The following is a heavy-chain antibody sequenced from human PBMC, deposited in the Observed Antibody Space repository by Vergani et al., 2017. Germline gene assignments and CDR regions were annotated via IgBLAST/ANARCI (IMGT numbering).Heavy chain of an antibody. V-gene: IGHV1-69*01. CDR2: IIPIFGTA. CDR1: GGTFSSYA. J-gene: IGHJ4*02. Sequence: QVQLVQSGAEVKKPGSSVKVSCKASGGTFSSYAISWVRQAPGQGLEWMGGIIPIFGTANYAQKFQGRVTITADESTSTAYMALSSLGSEDTAVYYCGRRRAGDYAMMPFDYWGQGTLVTVAS. CDR3: GRRRAGDYAMMPFDY. D-gene: IGHD4-17*01.